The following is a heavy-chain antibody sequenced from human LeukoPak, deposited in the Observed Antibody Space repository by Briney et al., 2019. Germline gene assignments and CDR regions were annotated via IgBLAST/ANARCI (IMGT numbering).Heavy chain of an antibody. Sequence: SETLSLTCTVSGGSISSYYWSWIRQPPGKGLEWIGYIYYSGSTNYNPSLKSRVTISVDTSKNQFSLKLSSVTAADTAVYYCASHVDTAMVTSNLFDYWGQGTLVTVSS. V-gene: IGHV4-59*08. CDR3: ASHVDTAMVTSNLFDY. J-gene: IGHJ4*02. CDR1: GGSISSYY. CDR2: IYYSGST. D-gene: IGHD5-18*01.